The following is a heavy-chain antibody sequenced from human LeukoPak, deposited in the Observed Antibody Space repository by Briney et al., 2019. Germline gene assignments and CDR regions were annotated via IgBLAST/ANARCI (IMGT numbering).Heavy chain of an antibody. Sequence: PGGSLRLSCAASGFTFSSYSMNWVRQAPGKGLEWVSSISSSSSYIYYADSVKGRFTISRDNAKNSLYLQMNSLRAEDTAVYYCARSPTPTGYYDFWSGYFPSTNYYGVDVWGQGTTVTVSS. D-gene: IGHD3-3*01. CDR3: ARSPTPTGYYDFWSGYFPSTNYYGVDV. V-gene: IGHV3-21*01. CDR2: ISSSSSYI. CDR1: GFTFSSYS. J-gene: IGHJ6*02.